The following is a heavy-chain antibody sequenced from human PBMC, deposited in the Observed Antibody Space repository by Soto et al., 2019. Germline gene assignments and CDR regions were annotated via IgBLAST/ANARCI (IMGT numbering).Heavy chain of an antibody. CDR2: IYHSGST. V-gene: IGHV4-30-2*01. J-gene: IGHJ4*02. D-gene: IGHD5-12*01. CDR3: ARLRERYSGYEVIYYFDY. CDR1: DGSISSGGYS. Sequence: SETLCLTCAVSDGSISSGGYSWSWIRQPPGKGLEWIGYIYHSGSTYYNPSLKSRVTISVDRSKNQFSLKLSSVTAADTAVYYCARLRERYSGYEVIYYFDYWGQGTLVTVSS.